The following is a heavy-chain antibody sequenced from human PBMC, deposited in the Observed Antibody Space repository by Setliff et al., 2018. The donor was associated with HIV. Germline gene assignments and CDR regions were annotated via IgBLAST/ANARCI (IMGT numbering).Heavy chain of an antibody. J-gene: IGHJ3*02. CDR1: GFRFSDYY. CDR2: ISSSSDSPT. CDR3: VGSPAEAASAAWDEAFDI. D-gene: IGHD1-26*01. Sequence: PGGSLRLSCAASGFRFSDYYMNWIRQAPGKGLEWLSYISSSSDSPTKYADSVQGRFTISRDNAKNSLYLQMNSLRVEDTAVYYCVGSPAEAASAAWDEAFDIWGQGTLVTVS. V-gene: IGHV3-11*06.